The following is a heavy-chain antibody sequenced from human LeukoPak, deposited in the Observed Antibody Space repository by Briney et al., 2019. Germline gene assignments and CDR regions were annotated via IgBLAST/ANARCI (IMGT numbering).Heavy chain of an antibody. D-gene: IGHD2-2*01. CDR3: ARDDNEGYCSSTSCYGKYYYGMDV. Sequence: GASVKVSCKASGYTFTSYYMHWVRQAPGQGLEWMGIINPSGGSTSYTQKFQGRVTMTADTSTSTAYMELRSLRSDDTAVYYCARDDNEGYCSSTSCYGKYYYGMDVWGQGTTVTVSS. V-gene: IGHV1-46*01. CDR1: GYTFTSYY. J-gene: IGHJ6*02. CDR2: INPSGGST.